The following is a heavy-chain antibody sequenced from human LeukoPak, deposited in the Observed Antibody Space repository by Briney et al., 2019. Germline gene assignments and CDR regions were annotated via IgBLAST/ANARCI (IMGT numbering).Heavy chain of an antibody. Sequence: GSLRLSCAASGFTFSCYAMSWVRQAPGKGLEWVSAISGSGGSTYYADSVKGRFTISRDNSKNTLYLQMNSLRAEDTAVYYCAKRISSIAALLYDYWGQGTLVTVSS. CDR3: AKRISSIAALLYDY. CDR2: ISGSGGST. V-gene: IGHV3-23*01. CDR1: GFTFSCYA. D-gene: IGHD6-6*01. J-gene: IGHJ4*02.